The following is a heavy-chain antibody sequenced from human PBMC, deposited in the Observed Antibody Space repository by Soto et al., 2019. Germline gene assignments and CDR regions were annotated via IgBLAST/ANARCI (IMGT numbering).Heavy chain of an antibody. CDR2: INHSGST. CDR3: ARVYGSGSVGVR. Sequence: SETLSLTCAVYGGSFSGYYWSWIRQPPGKGLEWIGEINHSGSTNYNPSLKGRVTISVDTSKNQFSLKLSSVTAADTAVYYCARVYGSGSVGVRWGQGTLVTVSS. V-gene: IGHV4-34*01. D-gene: IGHD3-10*01. J-gene: IGHJ4*02. CDR1: GGSFSGYY.